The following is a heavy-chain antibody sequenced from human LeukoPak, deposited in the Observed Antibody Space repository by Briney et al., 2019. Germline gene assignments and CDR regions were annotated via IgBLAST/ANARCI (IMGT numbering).Heavy chain of an antibody. CDR1: GFTFSSYA. CDR3: ARDIESGWYYYGMDV. D-gene: IGHD6-19*01. Sequence: QPGRSLRLSCAASGFTFSSYAMHWVRQAPGKGLEWVAVISYDGSNKYYADSVKGRFTISRDNSKNTLYLQMNSLRAEDTAVYYCARDIESGWYYYGMDVWGQGTTVTVPS. J-gene: IGHJ6*02. CDR2: ISYDGSNK. V-gene: IGHV3-30*04.